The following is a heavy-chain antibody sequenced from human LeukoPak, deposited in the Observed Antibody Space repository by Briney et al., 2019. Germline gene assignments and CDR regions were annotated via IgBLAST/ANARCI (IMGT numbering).Heavy chain of an antibody. CDR1: GGSISSGVYC. CDR2: ICSSGSA. D-gene: IGHD2-15*01. CDR3: ARDGGGSLYGMDV. Sequence: SQTLSLTCTVSGGSISSGVYCWSWIRQRPGKGLQWIGYICSSGSAYYNPSLKSRVTMSIDTSNNQFSLKLNSVTAADTAVYYCARDGGGSLYGMDVWGQGTTVTVSS. V-gene: IGHV4-31*03. J-gene: IGHJ6*02.